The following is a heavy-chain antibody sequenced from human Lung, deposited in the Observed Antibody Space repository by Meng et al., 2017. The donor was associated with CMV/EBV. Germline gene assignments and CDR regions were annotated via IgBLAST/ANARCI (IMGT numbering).Heavy chain of an antibody. V-gene: IGHV1-46*01. D-gene: IGHD1-26*01. J-gene: IGHJ4*02. CDR3: AREADGATFDY. CDR2: INPSGGST. Sequence: QVLLRASGACVKEPGDSVKFSCKAFRYTFTHYYMHWVRQAPGQGLEWMGIINPSGGSTSYAQKFQGRVTMTRDTSTSTVYMELSSLRSEDTAVYYCAREADGATFDYWGQGTLVTVSS. CDR1: RYTFTHYY.